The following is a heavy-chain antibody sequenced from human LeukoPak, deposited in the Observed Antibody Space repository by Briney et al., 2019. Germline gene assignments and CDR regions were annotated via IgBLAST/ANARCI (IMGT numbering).Heavy chain of an antibody. CDR1: GFTFTNYW. CDR2: IGQDGTEK. J-gene: IGHJ4*02. Sequence: GGSLRLSCAVSGFTFTNYWMTWVRHAPGKGLEWVANIGQDGTEKYYVDSVVGRFTISRVNAQDLLFLHMDSLRADDTGVYYCARRFDYWGQGTLVTVSS. CDR3: ARRFDY. V-gene: IGHV3-7*01.